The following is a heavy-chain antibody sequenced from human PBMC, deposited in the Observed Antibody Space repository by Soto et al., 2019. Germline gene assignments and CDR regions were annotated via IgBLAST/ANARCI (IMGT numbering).Heavy chain of an antibody. CDR2: IYKSATT. CDR3: ARGRYCLTGRCFPNWFDS. D-gene: IGHD7-27*01. J-gene: IGHJ5*01. V-gene: IGHV4-30-4*01. CDR1: RDSISNLDYF. Sequence: SETLSLTCSVSRDSISNLDYFWAWIRQPPGQALEYIGYIYKSATTYYNPSFESRVAISVDTSKSRFSLNVTSVTAADTAVYFCARGRYCLTGRCFPNWFDSWGQGALVTVSS.